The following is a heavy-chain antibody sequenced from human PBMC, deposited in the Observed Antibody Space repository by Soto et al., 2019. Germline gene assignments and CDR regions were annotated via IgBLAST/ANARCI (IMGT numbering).Heavy chain of an antibody. CDR1: GFTFSSYG. CDR3: AKDRSGYSSWFDP. V-gene: IGHV3-30*18. Sequence: GGSLRLSCAASGFTFSSYGMHWVRQAPGKGLEWVAVISYDGSNKYYADSVKGRFTISRDNSKNTLYLQMNSLRAEDTAVYYCAKDRSGYSSWFDPWGQGTLVTVSS. D-gene: IGHD3-22*01. CDR2: ISYDGSNK. J-gene: IGHJ5*02.